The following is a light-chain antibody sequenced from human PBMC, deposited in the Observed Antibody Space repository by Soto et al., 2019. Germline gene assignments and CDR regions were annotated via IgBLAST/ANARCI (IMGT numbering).Light chain of an antibody. CDR3: QQYNTYPWT. Sequence: DIQMTQSPPTLSASVGDRVTITCRASQRINWLAWYQQKPGKAPKLLIYKVSSLESRVPSRVSGSGSGTEFTLTSSSLQPDDFATYYCQQYNTYPWTFGQGTKVEIK. V-gene: IGKV1-5*03. CDR2: KVS. CDR1: QRINW. J-gene: IGKJ1*01.